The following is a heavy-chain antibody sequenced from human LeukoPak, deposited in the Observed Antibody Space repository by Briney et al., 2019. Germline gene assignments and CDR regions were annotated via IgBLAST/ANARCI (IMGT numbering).Heavy chain of an antibody. CDR1: GGSISSSSYY. J-gene: IGHJ4*02. D-gene: IGHD2-8*01. Sequence: PSETLSLTCTVSGGSISSSSYYWGWIRQPPGKGLEWIGSIYYSGSTYYNPSLKSRVTISVDTSKNQFSLKLSSVTAADTAVYYCARHAPPYCTNGVCLRGFDYWGQGTLVTVSS. CDR3: ARHAPPYCTNGVCLRGFDY. V-gene: IGHV4-39*01. CDR2: IYYSGST.